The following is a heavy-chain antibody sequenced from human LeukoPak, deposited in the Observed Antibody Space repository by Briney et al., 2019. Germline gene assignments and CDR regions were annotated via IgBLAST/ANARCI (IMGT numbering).Heavy chain of an antibody. D-gene: IGHD3-22*01. CDR1: GFTFSSST. CDR3: VRGDSRDY. J-gene: IGHJ4*02. CDR2: INNNGGTR. Sequence: GGSLRLSCAASGFTFSSSTMNWVRQAPGKGLEWVSSINNNGGTRHYAGSVRGRFTISRDNAGDSLFLQMDSLRAEDTAVYYCVRGDSRDYWGQGTLVTVSS. V-gene: IGHV3-21*01.